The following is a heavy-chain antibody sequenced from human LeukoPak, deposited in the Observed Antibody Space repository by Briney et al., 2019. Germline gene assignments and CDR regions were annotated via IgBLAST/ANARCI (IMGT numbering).Heavy chain of an antibody. V-gene: IGHV3-7*01. CDR2: IRKDGSAT. D-gene: IGHD5-24*01. CDR1: GFSFSDYW. J-gene: IGHJ4*02. Sequence: PGESLRLSCAASGFSFSDYWMTWVRQSPGRGLEWVANIRKDGSATYYVDSVKGRFTISRDNADNSLYLQMNSLRAEDTAVYYCARPRGNVEMAAIPFDYWGQGTLVTVSS. CDR3: ARPRGNVEMAAIPFDY.